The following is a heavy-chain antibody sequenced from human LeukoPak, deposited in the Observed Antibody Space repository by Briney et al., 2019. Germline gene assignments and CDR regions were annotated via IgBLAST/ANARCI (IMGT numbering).Heavy chain of an antibody. J-gene: IGHJ3*02. CDR3: AKGGSVTAPDDAFAI. D-gene: IGHD5/OR15-5a*01. CDR1: GFTFSSYA. CDR2: ISGNGGGT. Sequence: PGGSLRLSCAASGFTFSSYAMIWVRQAPGKGLEWVSVISGNGGGTYFADSVKGRFTISRDNSKTTLYLQMNSLRAEDTAIYYCAKGGSVTAPDDAFAIWSQGTMVTVSS. V-gene: IGHV3-23*01.